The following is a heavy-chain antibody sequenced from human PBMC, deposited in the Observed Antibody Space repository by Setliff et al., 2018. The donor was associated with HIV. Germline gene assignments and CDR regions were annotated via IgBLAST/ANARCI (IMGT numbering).Heavy chain of an antibody. CDR1: GFTFSSYW. V-gene: IGHV3-21*04. CDR3: ARGSCSTISCSLRVGNDAFDI. J-gene: IGHJ3*02. CDR2: ISGSGDIT. D-gene: IGHD2-2*01. Sequence: GGSLRLSCAASGFTFSSYWMNWVRQAPGKGLEWVSVISGSGDITYYRESVKGRFTISRDNAENSLYLQMNSLTAEDTAVYYCARGSCSTISCSLRVGNDAFDIWGQGTMVTVSS.